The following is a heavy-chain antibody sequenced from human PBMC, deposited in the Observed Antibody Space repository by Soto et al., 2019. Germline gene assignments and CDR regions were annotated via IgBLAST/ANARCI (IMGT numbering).Heavy chain of an antibody. J-gene: IGHJ4*02. V-gene: IGHV4-59*01. Sequence: SETLSLTCTVSGGSISGYYWSWIRQPPGKGLEWIGYIYYSVNPDYNPSLKSRVSISVDTSKNQFSLKLSSVTAADTAVYYCARVKWDQLYYFDSWGQGTLVTVSS. CDR1: GGSISGYY. D-gene: IGHD1-26*01. CDR3: ARVKWDQLYYFDS. CDR2: IYYSVNP.